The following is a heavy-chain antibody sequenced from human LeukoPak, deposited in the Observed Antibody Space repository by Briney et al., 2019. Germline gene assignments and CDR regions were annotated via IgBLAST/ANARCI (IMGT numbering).Heavy chain of an antibody. CDR3: AKTISVRRYFEY. CDR2: ISESGGNT. D-gene: IGHD3-3*01. V-gene: IGHV3-23*01. CDR1: GFSFSSYA. J-gene: IGHJ4*02. Sequence: GGSLRLSCAASGFSFSSYAMSWVRQAPGGGLKWVSGISESGGNTYYADSVKGRFTISRDNSKNTLHLQMNSLRAEDTAVYYCAKTISVRRYFEYWGQGTLVTVSS.